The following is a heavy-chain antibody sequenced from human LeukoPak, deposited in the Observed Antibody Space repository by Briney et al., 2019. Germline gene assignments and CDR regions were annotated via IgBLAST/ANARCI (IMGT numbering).Heavy chain of an antibody. CDR2: IYTSGST. Sequence: SETLSLTCSVSDDSMISYHWSWIRQSAGKGLEWIGRIYTSGSTDYNPSLMSRVTMSVDTAKNQFSLKLRSVTAADTAVYYCARVERTVNVFDIWGQGTIVTVSS. CDR1: DDSMISYH. D-gene: IGHD1-1*01. J-gene: IGHJ3*02. CDR3: ARVERTVNVFDI. V-gene: IGHV4-4*07.